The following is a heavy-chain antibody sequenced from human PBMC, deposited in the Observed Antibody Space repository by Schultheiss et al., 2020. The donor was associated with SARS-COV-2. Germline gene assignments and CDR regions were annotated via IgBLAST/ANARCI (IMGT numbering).Heavy chain of an antibody. V-gene: IGHV3-11*04. J-gene: IGHJ4*02. Sequence: GGSLRLSCAASGFTVSSNYMSWVRQAPGKGLEWVSYISSSGSTKYYADSVKGRFTISRDNAKNSLYLQMNSLRAEDTAVYYCAREGDYWGQGTLVTVSS. CDR1: GFTVSSNY. CDR3: AREGDY. CDR2: ISSSGSTK.